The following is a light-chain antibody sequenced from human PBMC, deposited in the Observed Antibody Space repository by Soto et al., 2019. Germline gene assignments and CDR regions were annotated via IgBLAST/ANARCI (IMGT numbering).Light chain of an antibody. J-gene: IGKJ1*01. CDR2: GVS. CDR1: QSVSSD. V-gene: IGKV3-15*01. Sequence: EIVMTQSAASLSVSHGERATVSFRDSQSVSSDLAWYQQQPGQAPRLLIYGVSTRATGIPARFSGSGSGTDFTLTISSLQSEDFAVYYCLEYNNWPRWTFGQGTKVDIK. CDR3: LEYNNWPRWT.